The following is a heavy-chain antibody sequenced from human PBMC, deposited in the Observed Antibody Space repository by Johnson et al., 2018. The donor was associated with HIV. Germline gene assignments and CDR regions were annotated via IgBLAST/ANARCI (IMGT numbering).Heavy chain of an antibody. D-gene: IGHD6-6*01. CDR1: GFTFSSYW. V-gene: IGHV3-74*02. Sequence: VQVVESGGGLVQPGGSLILSCAASGFTFSSYWMHWVRQAPGKGLVWVSRISSDGSSTYYADSVQGRFTISRDNAKNTLYLQMNSLRAEDTAVYYCAKQHEQLVEPDAFDIWGQGTMVTVSS. CDR2: ISSDGSST. J-gene: IGHJ3*02. CDR3: AKQHEQLVEPDAFDI.